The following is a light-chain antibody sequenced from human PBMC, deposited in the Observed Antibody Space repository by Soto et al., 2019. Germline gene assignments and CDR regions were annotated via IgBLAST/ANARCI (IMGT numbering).Light chain of an antibody. CDR2: GAS. CDR1: QSVSSTN. CDR3: QQYGSSPLLT. Sequence: EIVLTQSPGTLSLSPGERATLSCRASQSVSSTNLAWYQQKPGRAPRLLIYGASSRATGIPDRFSGSGSGTDFTLTISRLEPEDFAVYYCQQYGSSPLLTFGGGTKVEIK. J-gene: IGKJ4*01. V-gene: IGKV3-20*01.